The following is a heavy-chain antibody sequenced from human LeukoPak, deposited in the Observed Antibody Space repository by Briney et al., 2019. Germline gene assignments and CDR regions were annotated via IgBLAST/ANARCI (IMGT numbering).Heavy chain of an antibody. V-gene: IGHV3-48*02. CDR1: GFXFSTYS. J-gene: IGHJ4*02. CDR3: ARDGWSQYGEFYFDH. CDR2: ISSQSSTI. D-gene: IGHD3-10*01. Sequence: PGGSLRLSCAASGFXFSTYSMNWVRQAPGKGLEWLAYISSQSSTIFYADSVKGRFIISRDNPKNSLFLQMNSLRDEDTAMYYCARDGWSQYGEFYFDHWGQGALVTVSS.